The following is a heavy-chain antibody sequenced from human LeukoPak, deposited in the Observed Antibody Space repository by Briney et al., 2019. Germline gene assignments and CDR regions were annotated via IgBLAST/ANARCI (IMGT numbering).Heavy chain of an antibody. Sequence: GGSLRLSCAASGFTFSSYAMHWVRQAPGKGLEWVAVIWYDGSNKYYADSVKGRFTISRDNSKNTLFLQMNSLSAEDTAVYYCATSYSRYCTSTTCYGRFDYWGQGTLVTVSS. CDR3: ATSYSRYCTSTTCYGRFDY. J-gene: IGHJ4*02. CDR1: GFTFSSYA. D-gene: IGHD2-2*01. V-gene: IGHV3-33*08. CDR2: IWYDGSNK.